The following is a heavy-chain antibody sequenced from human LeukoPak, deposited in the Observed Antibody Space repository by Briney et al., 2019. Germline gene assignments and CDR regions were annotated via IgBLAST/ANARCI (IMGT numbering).Heavy chain of an antibody. J-gene: IGHJ2*01. V-gene: IGHV1-46*01. CDR2: INPSGGST. Sequence: GASVKVSCKASGYTFTSYYMHWVRQAPGQGREWMGIINPSGGSTSYAQKFQGRVTMTRDTSTSTVYMELSSLRSEDTAVYYCARNPGGYRYFDLWGRGTLVTVSS. D-gene: IGHD3-16*02. CDR1: GYTFTSYY. CDR3: ARNPGGYRYFDL.